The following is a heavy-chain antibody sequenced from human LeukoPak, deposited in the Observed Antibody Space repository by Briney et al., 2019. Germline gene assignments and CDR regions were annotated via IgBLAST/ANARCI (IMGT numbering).Heavy chain of an antibody. CDR2: IYYSGST. CDR1: GGSVNSGNYY. D-gene: IGHD5-12*01. CDR3: ARRGGYAGGYMDV. J-gene: IGHJ6*03. Sequence: SQTLSLTCTVSGGSVNSGNYYWSWIRQPPGKGLEWIGSIYYSGSTYYNPSLKSRVTISVDTSKNQFSLKLSSVTAADTAVYYCARRGGYAGGYMDVWGKGTTVTVSS. V-gene: IGHV4-39*01.